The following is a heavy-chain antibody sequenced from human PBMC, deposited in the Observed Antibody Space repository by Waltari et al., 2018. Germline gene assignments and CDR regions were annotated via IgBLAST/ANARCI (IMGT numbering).Heavy chain of an antibody. Sequence: EVQLLESGGGLVQPGGSLRLSCAASGFTFSSYAMSWVRQAPGKGLEWVSAISGSVGSKYYADSVKGRFTISRDNSKNTLYLQMNSLRAEDTAVYYCAKDSGHLDYYYYGMDVWGQGTTVTVSS. CDR3: AKDSGHLDYYYYGMDV. CDR2: ISGSVGSK. J-gene: IGHJ6*02. CDR1: GFTFSSYA. V-gene: IGHV3-23*01.